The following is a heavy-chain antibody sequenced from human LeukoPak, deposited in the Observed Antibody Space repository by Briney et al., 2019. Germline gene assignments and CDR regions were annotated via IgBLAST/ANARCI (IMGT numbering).Heavy chain of an antibody. Sequence: GGSLRLSCAASGFTFDDYAVHWVRQAPGKGLEWVSGISWNSGSIGYADSVKGRFTISRDNAKNSLYLQMNSLRAEDTALYYCAKGDNYYDALDYWGQGTLVTVSS. CDR2: ISWNSGSI. V-gene: IGHV3-9*01. CDR3: AKGDNYYDALDY. D-gene: IGHD3-22*01. J-gene: IGHJ4*02. CDR1: GFTFDDYA.